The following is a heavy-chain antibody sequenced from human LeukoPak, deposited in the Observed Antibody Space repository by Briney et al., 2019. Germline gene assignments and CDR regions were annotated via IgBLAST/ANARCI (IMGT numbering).Heavy chain of an antibody. V-gene: IGHV3-48*03. CDR1: EFTFSSYE. D-gene: IGHD4-11*01. J-gene: IGHJ4*02. CDR2: ISSSGSTV. CDR3: ARGGTVTNDY. Sequence: GGSLRLSCTVSEFTFSSYEMNWVRQAPGKGLEWVSYISSSGSTVYYADSVKGRFTISRDNAKNSLYLQMNSLRAEDTAVYYCARGGTVTNDYWGQGTLVTVSS.